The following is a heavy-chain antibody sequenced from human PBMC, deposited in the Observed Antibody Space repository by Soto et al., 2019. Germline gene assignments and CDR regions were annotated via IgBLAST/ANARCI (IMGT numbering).Heavy chain of an antibody. CDR2: INPSGGST. CDR1: GYTFTSYY. J-gene: IGHJ6*02. V-gene: IGHV1-46*01. Sequence: ASVKVSCKASGYTFTSYYMHWVRQAPGQGLEWMGIINPSGGSTSYAQKFQGRVTMTRDTSTSTVYMELSSLRSEDTAVYYCARDRVDSNYGYYYYYGMDVWGQGTTVTVSS. CDR3: ARDRVDSNYGYYYYYGMDV. D-gene: IGHD4-4*01.